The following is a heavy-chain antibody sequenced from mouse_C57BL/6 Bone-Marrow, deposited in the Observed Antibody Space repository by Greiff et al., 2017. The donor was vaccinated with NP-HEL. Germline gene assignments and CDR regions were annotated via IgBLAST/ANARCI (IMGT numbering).Heavy chain of an antibody. CDR2: ISYDGSN. V-gene: IGHV3-6*01. J-gene: IGHJ3*01. CDR3: ARGDEAY. Sequence: EVKLQESGPGLVKPSQSLSLTCSVTGYSITSGYYWNWIRQFPGNKLEWMGYISYDGSNNYNPSLKNRISITRDTSKNQFFLKLNSVTTEDTATYYCARGDEAYWGQGTLVTVSA. D-gene: IGHD3-3*01. CDR1: GYSITSGYY.